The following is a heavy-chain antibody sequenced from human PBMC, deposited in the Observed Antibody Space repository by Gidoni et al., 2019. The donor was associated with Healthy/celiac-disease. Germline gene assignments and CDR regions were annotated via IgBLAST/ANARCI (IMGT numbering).Heavy chain of an antibody. Sequence: EVQLVESGGGLVQPGRSLRLSCTASGFTFGDYAMRWVRQAPGKGLEWVGFIRSKAYGGTTEYAASVKGRFTISRDESKSIAYLQMNSLKTEDTAVYYCTRVPPGIAVAGPFDYWGQGTLVTVSS. J-gene: IGHJ4*02. CDR3: TRVPPGIAVAGPFDY. CDR2: IRSKAYGGTT. CDR1: GFTFGDYA. V-gene: IGHV3-49*04. D-gene: IGHD6-19*01.